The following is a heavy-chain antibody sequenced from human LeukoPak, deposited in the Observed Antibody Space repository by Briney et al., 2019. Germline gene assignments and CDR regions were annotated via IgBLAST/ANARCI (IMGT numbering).Heavy chain of an antibody. D-gene: IGHD6-13*01. CDR3: ARDRAGYSSGWYFSFDY. Sequence: GRSLRLSCAASGFTFSSYAMHWVRQAPGKGLEWVAVISYDGSNKYYADSVKGRFTISRDNSKNTLYLQMNSLRAEDTAVYYCARDRAGYSSGWYFSFDYWGQGTLVTVSS. CDR2: ISYDGSNK. CDR1: GFTFSSYA. J-gene: IGHJ4*02. V-gene: IGHV3-30*04.